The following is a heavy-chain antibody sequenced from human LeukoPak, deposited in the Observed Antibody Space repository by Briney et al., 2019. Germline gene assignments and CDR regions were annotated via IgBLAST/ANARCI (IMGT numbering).Heavy chain of an antibody. D-gene: IGHD3-22*01. V-gene: IGHV3-21*01. Sequence: PGGSLRLSCAASEFTFSSYSMKWVPQAPGKGLEWVSSISSSSSYIYYADSVKGRFTISRDNAKNSLYLQMNSLRAEDTAVYYCARARFYYYDSSGYYYYYGMDVWGQGTTVTVSS. CDR2: ISSSSSYI. CDR3: ARARFYYYDSSGYYYYYGMDV. CDR1: EFTFSSYS. J-gene: IGHJ6*01.